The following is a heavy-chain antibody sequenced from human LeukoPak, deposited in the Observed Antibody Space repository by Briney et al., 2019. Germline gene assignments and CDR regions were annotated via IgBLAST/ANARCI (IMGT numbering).Heavy chain of an antibody. D-gene: IGHD4-17*01. CDR2: ISGSGGST. J-gene: IGHJ4*02. CDR3: AKAYGDYGGGFDY. CDR1: GFTFSSYA. Sequence: PGGSLRLSCAASGFTFSSYAMSWVRQAPGKGLEWVSAISGSGGSTYYADSVKGRFTIYRDNSKNTLYLQMNSLRAEDTAVYYCAKAYGDYGGGFDYWGQGTLVTVSS. V-gene: IGHV3-23*01.